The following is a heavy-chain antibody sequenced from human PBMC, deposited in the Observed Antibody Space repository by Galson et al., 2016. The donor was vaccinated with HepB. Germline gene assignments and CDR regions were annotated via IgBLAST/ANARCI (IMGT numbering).Heavy chain of an antibody. CDR2: ISGSGKNT. D-gene: IGHD5-24*01. CDR1: GFTCSSYG. J-gene: IGHJ4*02. V-gene: IGHV3-23*01. CDR3: AKTSSLQPMTTIRH. Sequence: SLRLSCAASGFTCSSYGMSWVRQAPGKGLEWVSAISGSGKNTFYADSVKGRFTLSRENSKNTLYLQMNSGRTEDTALYYCAKTSSLQPMTTIRHWGQGTLVTVSS.